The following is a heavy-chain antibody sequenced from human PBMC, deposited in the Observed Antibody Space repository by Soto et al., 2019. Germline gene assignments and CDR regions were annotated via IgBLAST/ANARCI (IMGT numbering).Heavy chain of an antibody. CDR2: IYYSGST. CDR3: ARRSIYASPLFDP. Sequence: SETLSLTSAVSGASISSYYWSWIRQPPGEGLEWIGYIYYSGSTNYNPSLKSRVTISVDTSKNQFSLKLSSVTAADTAVYYCARRSIYASPLFDPWGQGTLVTVSS. V-gene: IGHV4-59*08. J-gene: IGHJ5*02. D-gene: IGHD2-2*01. CDR1: GASISSYY.